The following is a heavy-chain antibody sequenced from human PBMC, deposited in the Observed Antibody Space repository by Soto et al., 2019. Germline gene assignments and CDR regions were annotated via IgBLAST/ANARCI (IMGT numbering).Heavy chain of an antibody. Sequence: GGSLRLSCAASGFSFSSYWMSWVRQAPGRGLEWVANINQDATRQSYVDSVEGQFSISRDNAKNSLYLQMNSLRVEDTAVYYCARDPGEDGMDVWGQGTTVTVS. CDR3: ARDPGEDGMDV. CDR1: GFSFSSYW. CDR2: INQDATRQ. J-gene: IGHJ6*02. V-gene: IGHV3-7*03. D-gene: IGHD4-17*01.